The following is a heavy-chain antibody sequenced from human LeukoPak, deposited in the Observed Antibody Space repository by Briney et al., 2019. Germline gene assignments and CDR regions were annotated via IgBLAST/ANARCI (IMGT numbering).Heavy chain of an antibody. CDR1: GFTFSSYA. CDR2: ISGSGGST. D-gene: IGHD3-3*01. CDR3: AKSPPPYYDFWSGHPGY. V-gene: IGHV3-23*01. Sequence: GGSLRLSCAASGFTFSSYAMSWVRQAPGKGLEWVSAISGSGGSTYYADSVKGRFTISRDNSKNTLYLQMNSLRAEDTAVYYCAKSPPPYYDFWSGHPGYWGQGTLVTVSA. J-gene: IGHJ4*02.